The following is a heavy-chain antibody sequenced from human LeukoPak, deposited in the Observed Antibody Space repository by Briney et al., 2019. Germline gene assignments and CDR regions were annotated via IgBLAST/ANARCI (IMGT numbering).Heavy chain of an antibody. J-gene: IGHJ5*02. D-gene: IGHD2-15*01. CDR1: GGSISSYH. CDR3: ARHRPSYCSGGSCYSVENWFDP. Sequence: KPSETLSLTCTVSGGSISSYHWSWIRQPPGKGLEWIGYIYYSGSTNYNPSLKSRVTISVDTSKNQFSLKLSSVTAADTAVYYCARHRPSYCSGGSCYSVENWFDPWGQGTLVTVSS. V-gene: IGHV4-59*08. CDR2: IYYSGST.